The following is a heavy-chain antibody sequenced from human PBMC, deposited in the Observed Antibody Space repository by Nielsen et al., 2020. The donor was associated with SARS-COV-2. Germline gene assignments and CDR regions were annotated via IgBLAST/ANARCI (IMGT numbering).Heavy chain of an antibody. CDR3: ARGNYDSSGYYG. Sequence: SETLSLTCAVYGGSFSGYYWSWIRQPPGKGLEWIGEINHSGSTNYNPSLKSRVTISVDTSKNQFSLKLSSVTAADTAVYYCARGNYDSSGYYGWGQGTLVTVSS. J-gene: IGHJ4*02. V-gene: IGHV4-34*01. D-gene: IGHD3-22*01. CDR2: INHSGST. CDR1: GGSFSGYY.